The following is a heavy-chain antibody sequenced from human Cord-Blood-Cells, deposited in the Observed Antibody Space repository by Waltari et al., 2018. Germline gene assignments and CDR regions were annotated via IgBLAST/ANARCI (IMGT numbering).Heavy chain of an antibody. Sequence: QLQLQESGPGLVKPSETLSLTCTVSGGSISSSSYYWGWIRQPPGKGLEWIGSIYYSGGTYYNPSLKIQVTISVDTSKNQFSLKLSSVTAADTAVYYCARRVRDGHYNWFDPWGQGTLVTVSS. CDR2: IYYSGGT. CDR3: ARRVRDGHYNWFDP. V-gene: IGHV4-39*01. CDR1: GGSISSSSYY. J-gene: IGHJ5*02.